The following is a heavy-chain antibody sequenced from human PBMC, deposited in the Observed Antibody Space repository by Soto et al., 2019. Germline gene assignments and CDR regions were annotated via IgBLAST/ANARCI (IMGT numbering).Heavy chain of an antibody. Sequence: EVQLVESGGGLVQPGGSLRLSCAASGFTFSSYEMNWVRQAPGKGLEWVSYISRRGSTIYYADSVKGRFTVSRDNAKNSLYLQMNSLRAEDTAVYYCATSQILQYWGQGTLVTVSS. J-gene: IGHJ4*02. CDR3: ATSQILQY. CDR2: ISRRGSTI. D-gene: IGHD2-15*01. V-gene: IGHV3-48*03. CDR1: GFTFSSYE.